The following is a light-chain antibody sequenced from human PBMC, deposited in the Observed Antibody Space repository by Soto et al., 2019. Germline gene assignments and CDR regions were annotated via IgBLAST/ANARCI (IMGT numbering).Light chain of an antibody. V-gene: IGLV2-14*03. Sequence: QSVLTQPASVSGSPGQSITISCTGTRSDVGGYNYVSWYQQHPGEAPKLIIYDVSDRPSGVPNRFSASKSGNTASLTISGLQPEDEADYYCCSYTSSSTPWVFGTGTKVTVL. CDR3: CSYTSSSTPWV. J-gene: IGLJ1*01. CDR1: RSDVGGYNY. CDR2: DVS.